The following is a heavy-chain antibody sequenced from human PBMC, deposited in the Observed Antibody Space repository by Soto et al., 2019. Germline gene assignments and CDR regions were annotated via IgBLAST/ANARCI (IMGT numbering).Heavy chain of an antibody. CDR1: GFTFSSYS. CDR2: ISSSSSYI. Sequence: VQLVESGGGLVKPGGSLRLSCAASGFTFSSYSMNWVRQAPGKGLEWVSSISSSSSYIYYADSVKGRFTISRDNAKNSLYLQLNSLRAEDTAVYYCARGRIAVAPSDYWGQGTLVTVSS. V-gene: IGHV3-21*01. CDR3: ARGRIAVAPSDY. J-gene: IGHJ4*02. D-gene: IGHD6-19*01.